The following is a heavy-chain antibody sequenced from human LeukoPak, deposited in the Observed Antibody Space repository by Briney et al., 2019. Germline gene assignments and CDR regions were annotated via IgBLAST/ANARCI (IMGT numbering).Heavy chain of an antibody. V-gene: IGHV3-23*01. J-gene: IGHJ3*02. CDR3: ARARVRYFDWLTATDAFDI. CDR1: GFTFSSYA. CDR2: ISGSGGST. D-gene: IGHD3-9*01. Sequence: GGSLRLSCAASGFTFSSYAMSWVRQAPGKGLEWVSAISGSGGSTYYADSVKGRFTISRDNSKNTLYLQMNSLRAEDTAVYYCARARVRYFDWLTATDAFDIWGQGTMVTVSS.